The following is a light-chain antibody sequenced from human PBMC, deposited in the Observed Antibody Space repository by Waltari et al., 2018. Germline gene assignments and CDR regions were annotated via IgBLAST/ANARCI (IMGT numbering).Light chain of an antibody. CDR2: YNN. CDR3: ASWDDGLNGWV. V-gene: IGLV1-44*01. Sequence: QSVLTQAPSASGTHGQRVIISCSGSRSNIGNNPVNWYQQVPGTAPKLLIFYNNERPSGVPDRLSGSKSGTSASLAISGLQSEDEADYYCASWDDGLNGWVFGGGTRLTVL. CDR1: RSNIGNNP. J-gene: IGLJ3*02.